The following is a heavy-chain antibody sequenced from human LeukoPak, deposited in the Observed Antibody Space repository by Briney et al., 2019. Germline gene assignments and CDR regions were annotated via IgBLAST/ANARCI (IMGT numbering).Heavy chain of an antibody. CDR1: GFTFRSHW. CDR3: ARRGITISGVLVYHYSGLDV. V-gene: IGHV3-7*01. J-gene: IGHJ6*01. D-gene: IGHD3-3*01. CDR2: IKDDGSEK. Sequence: GGSLRLSCAGSGFTFRSHWMNWIRQAPGKRLEWVASIKDDGSEKHYVDSVSGRFTISRDNDKNSLHLQMSSLRAEDTAVYYCARRGITISGVLVYHYSGLDVWGQGTTVTVAS.